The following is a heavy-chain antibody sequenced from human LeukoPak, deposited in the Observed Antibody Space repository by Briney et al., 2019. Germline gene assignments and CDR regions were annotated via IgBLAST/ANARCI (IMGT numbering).Heavy chain of an antibody. D-gene: IGHD3-10*01. CDR2: ISGSGGST. V-gene: IGHV3-23*01. Sequence: GGSLRLSCAASGFTFSSYGMSWVRQAPGKGLEWVSAISGSGGSTYYADSVKGWFTISRDISKNTLYLQMNSLRAEDTAVYYCAKDSLFYGSGRYPDYWGRGTLVTVSS. J-gene: IGHJ4*02. CDR1: GFTFSSYG. CDR3: AKDSLFYGSGRYPDY.